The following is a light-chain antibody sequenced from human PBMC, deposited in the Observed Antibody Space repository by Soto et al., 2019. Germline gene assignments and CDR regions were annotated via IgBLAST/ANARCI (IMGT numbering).Light chain of an antibody. V-gene: IGKV4-1*01. J-gene: IGKJ3*01. CDR2: WAS. CDR1: QSVLYTSNNKNH. CDR3: HQFYSIPIT. Sequence: DIVMTQSPDSLAVSLGERATINCKSSQSVLYTSNNKNHLAWYQQKPGQPPKLLIYWASTRESGVPDRFSGSGSGTECTLTISSLQAEDVAVYYCHQFYSIPITFGPGTKVDIK.